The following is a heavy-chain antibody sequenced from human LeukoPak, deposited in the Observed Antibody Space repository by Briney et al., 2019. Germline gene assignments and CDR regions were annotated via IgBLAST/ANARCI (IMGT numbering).Heavy chain of an antibody. Sequence: GGSLRLSCAASGFTFSSYGMHWVRQAPGKGLEWVAFIRYDGSNKYYADSVKGRFTISRDNSKNTLYLQMNSLRAEDTAVYYCAKTPRDYNYYMDVWGKGTTVTISS. CDR3: AKTPRDYNYYMDV. CDR2: IRYDGSNK. V-gene: IGHV3-30*02. CDR1: GFTFSSYG. J-gene: IGHJ6*03.